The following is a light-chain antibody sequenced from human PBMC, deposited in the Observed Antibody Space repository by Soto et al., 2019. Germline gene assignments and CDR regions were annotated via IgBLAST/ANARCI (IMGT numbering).Light chain of an antibody. CDR2: TTG. CDR1: SSNIGRNS. Sequence: QSVLTQPPSASGTPGQRVTISCSGSSSNIGRNSVNWYQQLPGPAPKLLIYTTGQRPSGVPDRFFGSKSGTSASLAISGLRSEDEAEYYCAAWDDNLNGPVFGTGTKLTVL. V-gene: IGLV1-44*01. CDR3: AAWDDNLNGPV. J-gene: IGLJ1*01.